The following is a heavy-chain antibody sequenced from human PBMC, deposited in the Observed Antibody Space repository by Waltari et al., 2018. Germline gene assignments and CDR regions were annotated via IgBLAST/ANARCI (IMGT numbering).Heavy chain of an antibody. J-gene: IGHJ4*02. CDR1: GGTFSSYA. V-gene: IGHV1-69*12. Sequence: QVQLVQSGAEVKKPGSSVKVSCKASGGTFSSYAIRWVRQAPGQGLGWMGGIIPIFGTANYAQKFQGRVTITADESTSTAYMELSSLRSEDTAVYYCAVVGGGGSGSPTPNFDYWGQGTLVTVSS. D-gene: IGHD1-26*01. CDR3: AVVGGGGSGSPTPNFDY. CDR2: IIPIFGTA.